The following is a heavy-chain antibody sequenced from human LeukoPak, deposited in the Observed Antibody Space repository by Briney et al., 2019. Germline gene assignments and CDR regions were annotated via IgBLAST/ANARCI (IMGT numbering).Heavy chain of an antibody. J-gene: IGHJ4*02. CDR3: ARMVRGVIGHPYYFDY. CDR1: GGSISSSSYY. V-gene: IGHV4-39*01. D-gene: IGHD3-10*01. Sequence: SETLSLTCTVSGGSISSSSYYWGWIRQPPGKGLEWIGSNYYSGSTYYNPSLKSQVTISVDTSKNQFSLKLSSVTAADTAVNYCARMVRGVIGHPYYFDYWGQGTLVTVSS. CDR2: NYYSGST.